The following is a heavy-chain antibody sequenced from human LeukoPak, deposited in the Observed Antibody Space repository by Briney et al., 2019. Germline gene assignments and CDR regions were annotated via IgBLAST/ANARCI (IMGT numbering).Heavy chain of an antibody. CDR3: ARVGYVSTWVDP. J-gene: IGHJ5*02. V-gene: IGHV4-39*07. CDR2: IYYSGST. Sequence: PSETLSLTCTVSGGSISSSRYYWGWIRQPRGKGLEWIGSIYYSGSTYHNPSLKSRVTISVDTSKNQFSLKLTSLTAADAAVYYCARVGYVSTWVDPWGQGTLVTVSS. CDR1: GGSISSSRYY. D-gene: IGHD5-12*01.